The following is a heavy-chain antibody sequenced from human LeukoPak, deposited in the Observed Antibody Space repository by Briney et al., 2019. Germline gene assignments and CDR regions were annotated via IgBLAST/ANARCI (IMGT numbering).Heavy chain of an antibody. CDR1: GYTFTTYS. CDR3: AREEGAPIAAANV. V-gene: IGHV1-18*04. J-gene: IGHJ3*01. CDR2: ISTYNGNT. Sequence: GASVKVSCKASGYTFTTYSISWVRQAPGQGLVWMGWISTYNGNTYYAQKFQGRVTMTTDTSTSTAYMELRSLKSDDTAVYYCAREEGAPIAAANVWGLGTMVTVSS. D-gene: IGHD6-13*01.